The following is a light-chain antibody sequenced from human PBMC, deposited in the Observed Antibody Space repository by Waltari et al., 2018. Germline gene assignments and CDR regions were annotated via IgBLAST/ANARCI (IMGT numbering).Light chain of an antibody. Sequence: EVVFTQSPATLSLSPGERATVSCRPIQGVNHFLAGYQQKPGQAPSLLIYAASQRATGIPARFSGSGSGTDFALTISSLEPEDAAVDYGQQRANWPPLPFGGGTKVALK. V-gene: IGKV3-11*01. CDR2: AAS. CDR1: QGVNHF. J-gene: IGKJ4*02. CDR3: QQRANWPPLP.